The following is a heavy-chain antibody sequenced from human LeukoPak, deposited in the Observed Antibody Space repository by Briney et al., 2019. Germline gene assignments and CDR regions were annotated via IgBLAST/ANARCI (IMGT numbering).Heavy chain of an antibody. CDR1: GGSFSGYY. D-gene: IGHD3-22*01. CDR3: ARSGGYYSLFDY. J-gene: IGHJ4*02. V-gene: IGHV4-59*08. CDR2: IYYSGST. Sequence: PSETLSLTCAVYGGSFSGYYWSWIRQPPGKGLEWIGYIYYSGSTNYNPSLKSRVTISVDTSKNQFSLKLSSVTAADTAVYYCARSGGYYSLFDYWGQGTLVTVSS.